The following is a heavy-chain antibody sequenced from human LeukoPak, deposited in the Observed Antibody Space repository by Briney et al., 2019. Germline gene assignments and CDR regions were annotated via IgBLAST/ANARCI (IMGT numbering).Heavy chain of an antibody. Sequence: ASVKVSCKASRNTFNNYDINWVRQATGHRPEWMGWMSPKSGRTGYGQKLQGRVTLTRDTSISTAYMELSMLTSEDQGVYYCPSTVPKGDWVDPWGQRT. D-gene: IGHD2-21*02. CDR2: MSPKSGRT. CDR1: RNTFNNYD. CDR3: PSTVPKGDWVDP. V-gene: IGHV1-8*01. J-gene: IGHJ5*02.